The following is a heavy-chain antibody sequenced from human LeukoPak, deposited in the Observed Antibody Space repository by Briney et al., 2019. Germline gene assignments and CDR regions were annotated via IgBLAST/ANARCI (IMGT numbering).Heavy chain of an antibody. D-gene: IGHD3-3*02. CDR2: ISYDGSNK. J-gene: IGHJ4*02. V-gene: IGHV3-30-3*01. CDR1: GFTFSSYA. Sequence: PGGSLRLSCAASGFTFSSYAMHWVRQAPGKGLEWVAVISYDGSNKYYADSVKGRFTISRDNSKNTLYLQMNSLRAEDTAVYYCARDLGGTTFLEWLSPDYWGQGTLVTVSS. CDR3: ARDLGGTTFLEWLSPDY.